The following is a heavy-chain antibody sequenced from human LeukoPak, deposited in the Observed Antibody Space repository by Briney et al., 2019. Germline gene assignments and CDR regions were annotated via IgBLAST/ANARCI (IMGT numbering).Heavy chain of an antibody. V-gene: IGHV3-30-3*01. Sequence: GGSLRLSCAASGFTFSSYDMNWVRQAPGKGLEWVAVISYDGSNKYYADSVKGRFTISRDNSKNTLYLQMNSLRAEDTAVYYCARSELVIGLDYWGQGTLVTVSS. CDR1: GFTFSSYD. D-gene: IGHD3-9*01. J-gene: IGHJ4*02. CDR2: ISYDGSNK. CDR3: ARSELVIGLDY.